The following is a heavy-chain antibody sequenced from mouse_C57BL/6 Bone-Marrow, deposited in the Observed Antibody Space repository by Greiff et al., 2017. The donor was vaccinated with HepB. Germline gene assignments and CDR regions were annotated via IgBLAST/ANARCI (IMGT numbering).Heavy chain of an antibody. D-gene: IGHD2-3*01. J-gene: IGHJ4*01. CDR1: GFTFSSYG. CDR3: ASPIYDGNAMDY. CDR2: ISSGGSYT. V-gene: IGHV5-6*01. Sequence: EVKLVESGGDLVKPGGSLKLSCAASGFTFSSYGMSWVRQTPDKRLEWVATISSGGSYTYYPDSVKGRFTISRDNAKNTLYLQMSSLKSEDTAMYYCASPIYDGNAMDYWGQGTSVTVSS.